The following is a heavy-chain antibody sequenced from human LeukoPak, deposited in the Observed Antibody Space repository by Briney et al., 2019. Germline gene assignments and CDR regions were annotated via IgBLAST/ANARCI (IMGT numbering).Heavy chain of an antibody. J-gene: IGHJ4*02. D-gene: IGHD5-18*01. CDR2: INPDGNKK. CDR3: ARDLAYSRLDY. Sequence: GGSLRLSCAVSGLTFSSSWMDWVRQAPGKGLEWVASINPDGNKKYSADSVKGRFTISRDNAENSLYLQMNSLRVEDTAFYYCARDLAYSRLDYWGQRVLVTVSS. CDR1: GLTFSSSW. V-gene: IGHV3-7*01.